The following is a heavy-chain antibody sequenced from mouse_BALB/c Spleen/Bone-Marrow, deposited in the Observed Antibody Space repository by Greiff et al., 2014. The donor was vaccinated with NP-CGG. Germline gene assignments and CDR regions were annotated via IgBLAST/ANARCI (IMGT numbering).Heavy chain of an antibody. CDR1: GYTFTSYV. Sequence: VQLKESGPELVKPGASVKMSCKASGYTFTSYVIHWVKQKPGQGLEWIGYINPYNDATKFNERFKGKATLTSDKSSSTAYMVLSNLTSEDSAVYYCAREGVDYFDYWGQGTTLTVSS. J-gene: IGHJ2*01. CDR3: AREGVDYFDY. V-gene: IGHV1-14*01. CDR2: INPYNDAT.